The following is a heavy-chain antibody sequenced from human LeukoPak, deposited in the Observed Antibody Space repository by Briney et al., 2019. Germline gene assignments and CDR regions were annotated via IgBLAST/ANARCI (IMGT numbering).Heavy chain of an antibody. CDR3: ANSVIRGAPHS. V-gene: IGHV1-24*01. D-gene: IGHD3-10*01. Sequence: ASVKVSCKVSGYTLTELSMHWVRQAPGKGLEWMGGFDPEDGETIYAQKFQGRVTMTRDTSISTAYMELSRLTSDDTAVYYCANSVIRGAPHSWGQGTLITVSS. CDR2: FDPEDGET. CDR1: GYTLTELS. J-gene: IGHJ4*02.